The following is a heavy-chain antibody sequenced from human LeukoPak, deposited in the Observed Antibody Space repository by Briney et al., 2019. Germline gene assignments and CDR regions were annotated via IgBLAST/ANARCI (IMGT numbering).Heavy chain of an antibody. CDR3: AKISVRGVIIPVDY. CDR2: IRYDGSNK. J-gene: IGHJ4*02. V-gene: IGHV3-30*02. Sequence: PGGSLRLSCAASGFAFSSYGMHWVRQAPGKGLEWVAFIRYDGSNKYYADSVKGRFTISRDNSKNTLYLQMNSLRAEDTAVYYCAKISVRGVIIPVDYWGQGTLVTVSS. CDR1: GFAFSSYG. D-gene: IGHD3-10*01.